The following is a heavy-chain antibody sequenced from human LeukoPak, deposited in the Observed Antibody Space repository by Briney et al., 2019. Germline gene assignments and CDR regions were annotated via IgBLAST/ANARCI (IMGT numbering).Heavy chain of an antibody. CDR1: GYTFTSYY. CDR2: INPSGGST. D-gene: IGHD3-22*01. Sequence: ASVKVSCTASGYTFTSYYMHWVRQAPGQGLEWMGIINPSGGSTSYAQKFQGRVTMTRDTSTSTLYMELSSLRSEDTAVYYCARAPHYYDSPWDAFDIWGQGTMVTVSS. CDR3: ARAPHYYDSPWDAFDI. J-gene: IGHJ3*02. V-gene: IGHV1-46*01.